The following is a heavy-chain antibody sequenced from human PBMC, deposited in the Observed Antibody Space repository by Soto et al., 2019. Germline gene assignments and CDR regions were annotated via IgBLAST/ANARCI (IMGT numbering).Heavy chain of an antibody. J-gene: IGHJ6*02. CDR3: ARDPRTARASAMDV. CDR1: GFILSNFG. Sequence: PGGSLRLSCTASGFILSNFGMHWVRQAPGKGLEWVAGVWYDGSNGVSAESVKGRFTISRDNSKNTLYLQMTSLRAEDTAVYYCARDPRTARASAMDVWGQGTTVTVS. D-gene: IGHD6-6*01. V-gene: IGHV3-33*01. CDR2: VWYDGSNG.